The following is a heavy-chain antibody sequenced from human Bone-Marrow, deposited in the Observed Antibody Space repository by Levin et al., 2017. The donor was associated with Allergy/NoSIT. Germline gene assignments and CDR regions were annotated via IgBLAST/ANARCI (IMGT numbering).Heavy chain of an antibody. V-gene: IGHV4-30-2*01. J-gene: IGHJ4*02. CDR2: IFYSGTT. CDR1: GGSMSTGAYS. CDR3: ARGGDGYDY. D-gene: IGHD5-18*01. Sequence: SETLSLTCAVSGGSMSTGAYSWAWIRQPPGQGLECVGHIFYSGTTYYSPSLKSRVAISVDRSKNQFSLTMTSVTAADTAVYYCARGGDGYDYWGQGVLVTVSS.